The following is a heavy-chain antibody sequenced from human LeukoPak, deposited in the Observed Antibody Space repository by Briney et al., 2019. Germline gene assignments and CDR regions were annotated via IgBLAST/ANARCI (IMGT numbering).Heavy chain of an antibody. CDR3: ARDYGGNSHAFDI. CDR1: GGSISSYY. CDR2: IYYSGST. J-gene: IGHJ3*02. D-gene: IGHD4-23*01. Sequence: SETLSLTCTVSGGSISSYYWSWIRQPPGKGLEWIGYIYYSGSTNYNPSLKSRVTISVDTSKNQFSLKLSSATDADTAVYYCARDYGGNSHAFDIWGQGTMVTVSS. V-gene: IGHV4-59*01.